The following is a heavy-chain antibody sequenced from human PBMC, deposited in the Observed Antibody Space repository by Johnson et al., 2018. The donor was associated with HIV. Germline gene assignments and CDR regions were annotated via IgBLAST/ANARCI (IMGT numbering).Heavy chain of an antibody. CDR1: GFTFSSYA. CDR3: ARGGKSYYGAFDI. CDR2: ISGSGGST. D-gene: IGHD3-10*01. V-gene: IGHV3-23*04. Sequence: VQLVESGGGLVQPGGSLRLSCAASGFTFSSYAMSWVRQAPGKGLEWVSAISGSGGSTYYADSVKGRFTISRDNSKNTLYLQMNSLRAEDTAVYYWARGGKSYYGAFDIWGQGTMVTVSS. J-gene: IGHJ3*02.